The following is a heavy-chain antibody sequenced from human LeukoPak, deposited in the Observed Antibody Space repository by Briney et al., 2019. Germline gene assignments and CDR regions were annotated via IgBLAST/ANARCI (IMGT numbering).Heavy chain of an antibody. D-gene: IGHD6-19*01. CDR2: VSGSGSST. CDR3: AKSSGYSSGWYASPFDY. V-gene: IGHV3-23*01. J-gene: IGHJ4*02. Sequence: GGSLRLSCAASGFTFNIYSMNWVRQAPGKGLEWVSTVSGSGSSTSYADSVKGRFTISRDNSKNTLYLQMNSLRAEDTAVYYCAKSSGYSSGWYASPFDYWGQGTLVTVSS. CDR1: GFTFNIYS.